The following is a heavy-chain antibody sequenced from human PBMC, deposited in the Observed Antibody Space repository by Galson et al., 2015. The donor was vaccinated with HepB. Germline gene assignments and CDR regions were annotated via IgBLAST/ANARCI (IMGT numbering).Heavy chain of an antibody. CDR2: INPNTGDT. Sequence: SVKVSCKASGYSFSGHYIYWVRQAPGQGLEWMGWINPNTGDTKFAQKFQGWVTMTRDTSVNTAYMELNRLKYDDTAVYYCARALVETAVGIGMDVWGQGTTVTVYS. CDR3: ARALVETAVGIGMDV. J-gene: IGHJ6*02. CDR1: GYSFSGHY. V-gene: IGHV1-2*04. D-gene: IGHD2-21*02.